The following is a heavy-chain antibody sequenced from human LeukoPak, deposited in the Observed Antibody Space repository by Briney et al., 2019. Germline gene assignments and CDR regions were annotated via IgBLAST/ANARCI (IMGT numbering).Heavy chain of an antibody. CDR1: GYTFTSYA. V-gene: IGHV1-3*01. Sequence: ASVKVSCKASGYTFTSYAIHWVRQAPGQRLEWMGWINVGNGNTKYSQKFQGRVTITRDTSASTAYMGLSSLRSEDTAVYYCARSPPEGSGYPQNYWGQGTLVTVSS. J-gene: IGHJ4*02. D-gene: IGHD3-22*01. CDR2: INVGNGNT. CDR3: ARSPPEGSGYPQNY.